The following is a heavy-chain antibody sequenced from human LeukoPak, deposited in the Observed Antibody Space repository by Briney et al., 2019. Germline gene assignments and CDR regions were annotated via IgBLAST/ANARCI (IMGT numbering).Heavy chain of an antibody. J-gene: IGHJ3*02. CDR2: IYYSGST. Sequence: SQTLSLTCTVSGGSIISYYWRWIRQPPGKGLEWVGYIYYSGSTDYNPSLKSRVTISVDTSKNQFSLKLSSVTAADTAVYYCARLPDCSSTSCLKGAFDIWGQGTMVTVSS. CDR1: GGSIISYY. D-gene: IGHD2-2*01. CDR3: ARLPDCSSTSCLKGAFDI. V-gene: IGHV4-59*08.